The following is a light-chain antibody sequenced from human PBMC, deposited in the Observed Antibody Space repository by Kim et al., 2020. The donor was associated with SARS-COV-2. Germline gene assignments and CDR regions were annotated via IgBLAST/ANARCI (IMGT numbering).Light chain of an antibody. CDR3: SSYTSSSTL. J-gene: IGLJ1*01. CDR2: DVS. Sequence: QSALTQPASVSGSPGQSITISCTGTSSDVGGYNSVSWYQQHPGKAPKLTIYDVSNRPSGVSNRFSGSKSGNTASLTISGLQAEDEADYYCSSYTSSSTLFGTGTKVAVL. CDR1: SSDVGGYNS. V-gene: IGLV2-14*03.